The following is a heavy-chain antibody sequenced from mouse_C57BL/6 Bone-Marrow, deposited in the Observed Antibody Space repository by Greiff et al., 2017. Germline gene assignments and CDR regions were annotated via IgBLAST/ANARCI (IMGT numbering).Heavy chain of an antibody. J-gene: IGHJ4*01. V-gene: IGHV1-69*01. D-gene: IGHD1-1*01. Sequence: QVQLQQPGAELVMPGASVKLSCKASGYTFTSYWMHWVKQRPGQGLEWIGEIDPSDSYTNYNQKFKGKSTLTVDKSSSTAYMQLSSLTSEDSAVXYCARCGRGAMDYWGQGTSVTVSS. CDR2: IDPSDSYT. CDR3: ARCGRGAMDY. CDR1: GYTFTSYW.